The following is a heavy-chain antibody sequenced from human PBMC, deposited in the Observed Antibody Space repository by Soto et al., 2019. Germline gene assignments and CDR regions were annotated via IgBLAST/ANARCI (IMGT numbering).Heavy chain of an antibody. CDR1: GFTFDDYA. CDR3: AKDPSAYSSSPTEFDY. CDR2: ISWNSGSI. D-gene: IGHD6-6*01. Sequence: PGGSLRLSCAASGFTFDDYAMHWVRQAPGEGLEWVSGISWNSGSIGYADSVKGRFTISRDNAKNSLYLQMNSLRAEDTALYYCAKDPSAYSSSPTEFDYWGQGTLITVSS. V-gene: IGHV3-9*01. J-gene: IGHJ4*02.